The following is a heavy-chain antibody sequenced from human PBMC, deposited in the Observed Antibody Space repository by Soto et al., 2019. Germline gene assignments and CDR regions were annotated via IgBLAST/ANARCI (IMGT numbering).Heavy chain of an antibody. CDR2: IIPIFHTA. CDR3: ARVGYCNTTNCLFYYYHYGMDV. CDR1: GGTFNNYV. D-gene: IGHD2-2*01. J-gene: IGHJ6*02. V-gene: IGHV1-69*13. Sequence: ASVKVSCKASGGTFNNYVINWVRQAPGQGLEWMGGIIPIFHTANHAQKFQARVTMTADESASTAYMELSGLRSEDTAVYYCARVGYCNTTNCLFYYYHYGMDVWGQGTTVTVSS.